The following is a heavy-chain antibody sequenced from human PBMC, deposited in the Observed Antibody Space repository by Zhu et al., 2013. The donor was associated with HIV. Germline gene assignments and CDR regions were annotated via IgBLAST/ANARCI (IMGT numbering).Heavy chain of an antibody. D-gene: IGHD2-15*01. V-gene: IGHV1-8*01. Sequence: QVQLVQSGAEVKKPGASVKVSCKTSGYTFTTYDINWVRQATGQGLEWMGWMNPKSGNTGSAQNFQGRLTMTRDTSISTAYMELSSLRSEDTAMYYCARVMGSVDFWGQGTLVTVSS. CDR3: ARVMGSVDF. J-gene: IGHJ4*02. CDR2: MNPKSGNT. CDR1: GYTFTTYD.